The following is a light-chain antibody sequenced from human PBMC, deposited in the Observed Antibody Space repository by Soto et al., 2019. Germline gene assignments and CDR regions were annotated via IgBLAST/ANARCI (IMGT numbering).Light chain of an antibody. J-gene: IGKJ1*01. Sequence: EIVMTQSPATLSVSPGERATLSCRTSQSVDSNLAWYQQKPGQAPRLLIYDASNRATGIPARFSGSGSGTEFTLTISSLQSEDFAVYYCQQHNNWPPFTFGQGTKVEIK. CDR2: DAS. CDR1: QSVDSN. V-gene: IGKV3-15*01. CDR3: QQHNNWPPFT.